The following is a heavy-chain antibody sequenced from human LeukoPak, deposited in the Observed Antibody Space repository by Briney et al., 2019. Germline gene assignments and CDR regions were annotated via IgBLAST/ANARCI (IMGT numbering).Heavy chain of an antibody. CDR2: IYHSGST. Sequence: PSQTLSLTCAVSGGSISSGGYSWSWIRQPPGKGLEWIGYIYHSGSTYYNPSLKSRVTISVDRSKNQFSLKLSSVTAADTGVYYCARALGDYYYGMDVWGQGTTVTVSS. J-gene: IGHJ6*02. CDR3: ARALGDYYYGMDV. V-gene: IGHV4-30-2*01. CDR1: GGSISSGGYS. D-gene: IGHD3-3*02.